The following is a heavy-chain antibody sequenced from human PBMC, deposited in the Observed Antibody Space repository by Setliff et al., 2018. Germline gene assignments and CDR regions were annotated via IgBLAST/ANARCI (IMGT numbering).Heavy chain of an antibody. V-gene: IGHV1-18*01. D-gene: IGHD2-2*01. CDR3: SRLVRYCTTTTCQRASGGEF. J-gene: IGHJ4*02. CDR1: GDTFNTYT. Sequence: GASVKVSCKVSGDTFNTYTLSWVRQAPGQGLEWMGWISPYTGNTYSAQRFQGRVTLTTDTSTSTAYMELRSLGTDDTAVYYCSRLVRYCTTTTCQRASGGEFWGQGTLVTVSS. CDR2: ISPYTGNT.